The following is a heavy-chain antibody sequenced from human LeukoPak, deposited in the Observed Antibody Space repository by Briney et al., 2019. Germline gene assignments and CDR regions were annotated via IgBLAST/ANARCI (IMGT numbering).Heavy chain of an antibody. Sequence: GDSLRLSCAAAGFTFTKYWMTWVRQAPGKGLEWVGNIKQDGSDKNYMDSVKGRFTISRDNSKNTLYLQMNSLRAEDTAVYYCARWHTSHNNYYYDYWGQGTLVTVSS. D-gene: IGHD3-10*01. CDR1: GFTFTKYW. CDR2: IKQDGSDK. CDR3: ARWHTSHNNYYYDY. V-gene: IGHV3-7*03. J-gene: IGHJ4*02.